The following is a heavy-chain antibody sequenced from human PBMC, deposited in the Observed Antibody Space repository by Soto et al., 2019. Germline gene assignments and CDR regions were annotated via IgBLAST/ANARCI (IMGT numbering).Heavy chain of an antibody. J-gene: IGHJ6*01. CDR3: ARKNDCSRGSLSYFGLDV. CDR1: GGHISSGGYY. V-gene: IGHV4-31*03. D-gene: IGHD3-3*01. CDR2: IYRSGNA. Sequence: QMQLQESGPGLVKPSQTLSLTCTVSGGHISSGGYYWSWIRQLPGKGLECIGYIYRSGNAYYNPYPDSRLTISEDTSTKQLSLKLSSVTAAGTAVYYCARKNDCSRGSLSYFGLDVWGHGTEVTVS.